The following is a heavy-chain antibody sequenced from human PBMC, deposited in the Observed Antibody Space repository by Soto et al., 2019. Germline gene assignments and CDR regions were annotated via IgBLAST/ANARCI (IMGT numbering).Heavy chain of an antibody. CDR3: ARSPGYSYGDY. Sequence: ASVKVSCKASGYTFTSYAMHWVRQAPGQRLEWMGWINAGNGNTKYSQQFQGRVTITRDTSASTAYMELSSLRSEDTAVYYCARSPGYSYGDYWGQGTLVTVSS. CDR2: INAGNGNT. V-gene: IGHV1-3*01. J-gene: IGHJ4*02. D-gene: IGHD5-18*01. CDR1: GYTFTSYA.